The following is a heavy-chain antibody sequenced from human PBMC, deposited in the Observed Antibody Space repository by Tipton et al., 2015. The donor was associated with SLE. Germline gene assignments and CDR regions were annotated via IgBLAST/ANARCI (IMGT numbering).Heavy chain of an antibody. Sequence: SLRLSCAASGFIFSSYGMHWVRQAPGKGLEWVAFIRFDGNRTNYADSVKGRFTISRDISKNTLYLEMNSLRAEDTAVYYCAKAENNYDFWSGYNYAVDVWGQGP. J-gene: IGHJ6*02. D-gene: IGHD3-3*01. CDR1: GFIFSSYG. CDR2: IRFDGNRT. V-gene: IGHV3-30*02. CDR3: AKAENNYDFWSGYNYAVDV.